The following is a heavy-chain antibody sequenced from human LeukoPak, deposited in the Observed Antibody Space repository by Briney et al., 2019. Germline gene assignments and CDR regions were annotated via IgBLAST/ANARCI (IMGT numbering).Heavy chain of an antibody. CDR1: GFTFSSYA. J-gene: IGHJ4*02. V-gene: IGHV3-23*01. CDR3: AKGPFGYSYGPFDY. Sequence: GSLRLSCAASGFTFSSYAMSWVRQAPGKGLEWVSAISGSGGSTYYADSVKGRFTISRDNSKNTLSLQMNSLRAEDTAVYYCAKGPFGYSYGPFDYWGQGTLVTVSS. D-gene: IGHD5-18*01. CDR2: ISGSGGST.